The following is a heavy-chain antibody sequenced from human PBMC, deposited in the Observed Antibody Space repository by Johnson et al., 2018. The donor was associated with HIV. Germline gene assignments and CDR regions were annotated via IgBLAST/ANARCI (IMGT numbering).Heavy chain of an antibody. CDR2: IKSKPDGGTT. CDR3: TTLDAFDI. V-gene: IGHV3-15*01. CDR1: GLTFNNYP. Sequence: VQLVESGGGVVQPGRSLRLSCLVSGLTFNNYPIHWVRQVPGEGLEWVGRIKSKPDGGTTDYAAPVKGRFTISRDDSKNTLYLQMNSLKTEDTAVYYCTTLDAFDIWGQGTMVTVSS. J-gene: IGHJ3*02.